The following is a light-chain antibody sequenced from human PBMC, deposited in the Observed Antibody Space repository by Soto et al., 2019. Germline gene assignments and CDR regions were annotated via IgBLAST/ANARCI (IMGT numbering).Light chain of an antibody. CDR2: GAS. CDR3: QQRSNWPLT. CDR1: QSVTSNY. J-gene: IGKJ4*01. V-gene: IGKV3D-20*02. Sequence: EIVLTQSPGTLSLSPGERAALSCRASQSVTSNYLAWYQQKPGQAPRLLIYGASSRATGIPDRFSGTGSGTDFTLTISSLEPEDFAVYYCQQRSNWPLTFGGGTKVEIK.